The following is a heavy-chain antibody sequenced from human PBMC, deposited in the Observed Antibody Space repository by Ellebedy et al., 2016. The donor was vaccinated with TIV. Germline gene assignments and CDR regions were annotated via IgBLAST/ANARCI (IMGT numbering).Heavy chain of an antibody. CDR3: ARGSYYDGPKYGMDV. D-gene: IGHD1-26*01. CDR2: ISAYNGNT. CDR1: GYTFTSYY. V-gene: IGHV1-18*04. J-gene: IGHJ6*02. Sequence: ASVKVSCKASGYTFTSYYMHWVRQAPGQGLEWMGWISAYNGNTNYAQKLQGRVTMTTDTSTSTAYMELRSLRSDDTAVYYCARGSYYDGPKYGMDVWGQGTTVTVSS.